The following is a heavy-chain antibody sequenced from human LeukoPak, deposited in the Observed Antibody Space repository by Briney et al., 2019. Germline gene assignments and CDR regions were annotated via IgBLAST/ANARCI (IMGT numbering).Heavy chain of an antibody. CDR1: GDSLSSIRYY. CDR2: IYYSGST. J-gene: IGHJ4*02. Sequence: KPSETLSLTCTVSGDSLSSIRYYWDWIRQPPGKGLEWIGSIYYSGSTYYNPSLKSRVTIFVDTSKNQFSLKVNSVTATDTAVYYCARGTHSSSPVHLDHSGEGALVTVSS. D-gene: IGHD6-6*01. CDR3: ARGTHSSSPVHLDH. V-gene: IGHV4-39*07.